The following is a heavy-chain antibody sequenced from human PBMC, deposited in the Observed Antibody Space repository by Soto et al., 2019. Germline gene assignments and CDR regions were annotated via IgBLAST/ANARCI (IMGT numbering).Heavy chain of an antibody. J-gene: IGHJ4*02. CDR3: ARGVTTRSPDYGDIFDD. CDR2: IYYSGST. CDR1: GGSISSGGYY. D-gene: IGHD4-17*01. Sequence: SETLSLTCTFSGGSISSGGYYWIWIRQHPGKGLEWIGYIYYSGSTYYNPSLKSRVTISVDTSKNQFSLKLSSVTAADTAVYYCARGVTTRSPDYGDIFDDWGQGTLVTVSS. V-gene: IGHV4-31*03.